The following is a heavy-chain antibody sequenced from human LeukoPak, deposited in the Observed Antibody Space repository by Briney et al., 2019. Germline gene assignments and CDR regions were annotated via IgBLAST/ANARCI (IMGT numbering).Heavy chain of an antibody. J-gene: IGHJ4*02. CDR2: IWHDGSDK. Sequence: GTSLRLSCEASGFTFSSYGMHWVRQAPGKGLEWVALIWHDGSDKYYADSVKGRFTISRDNSKNTLYVQMNSLRAEDTAVYYCAKGRFLEWFFDYWGQGTLVTVSP. CDR1: GFTFSSYG. CDR3: AKGRFLEWFFDY. D-gene: IGHD3-3*01. V-gene: IGHV3-33*06.